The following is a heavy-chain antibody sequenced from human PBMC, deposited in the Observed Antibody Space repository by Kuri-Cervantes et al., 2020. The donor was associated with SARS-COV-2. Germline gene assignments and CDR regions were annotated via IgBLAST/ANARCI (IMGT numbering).Heavy chain of an antibody. J-gene: IGHJ3*02. CDR3: AREWLTNWGRPDDAFDI. D-gene: IGHD7-27*01. CDR2: IYYSGSN. Sequence: SETLSLTCTVSDGSVSSGSYYWSWMRQPPGKGLEWIGYIYYSGSNKYNPSFKSRVTISVDTSKNQFSLKLSSVTAAETAVYYCAREWLTNWGRPDDAFDIWGQGTMVTVSS. V-gene: IGHV4-61*01. CDR1: DGSVSSGSYY.